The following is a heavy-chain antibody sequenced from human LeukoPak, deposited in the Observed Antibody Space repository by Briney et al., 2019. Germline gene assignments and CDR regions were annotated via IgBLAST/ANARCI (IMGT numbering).Heavy chain of an antibody. D-gene: IGHD5/OR15-5a*01. CDR3: ASLNVYDYDFDY. J-gene: IGHJ4*02. CDR2: IYDSGST. CDR1: GGSISSGGYY. Sequence: PSETLSLTCTLSGGSISSGGYYCRWIRQHPGKGLEWIGYIYDSGSTYYNPSLKSRVTISVDTSKNQYPVKLSSVTAADTAVYYCASLNVYDYDFDYWGQGTLVTVSS. V-gene: IGHV4-31*03.